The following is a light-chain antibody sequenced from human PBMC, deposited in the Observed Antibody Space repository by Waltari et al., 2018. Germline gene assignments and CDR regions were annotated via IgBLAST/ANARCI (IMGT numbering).Light chain of an antibody. J-gene: IGLJ3*02. CDR3: CSYAGSWV. Sequence: QSALTQPRSVSGSPGQSVTISCVGTGSDVGDFNYVSWYQQHPGKAPKLVIYDVTKRPSGVPDRFSGSKSGTSASLTVSGLQAEDEADYYCCSYAGSWVFGGGTKLTVL. CDR2: DVT. CDR1: GSDVGDFNY. V-gene: IGLV2-11*01.